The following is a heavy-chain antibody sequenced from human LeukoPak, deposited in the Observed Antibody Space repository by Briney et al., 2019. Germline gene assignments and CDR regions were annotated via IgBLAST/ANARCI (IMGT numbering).Heavy chain of an antibody. D-gene: IGHD3-22*01. CDR1: GDTFTGYY. V-gene: IGHV1-2*02. Sequence: ASVKVSCKASGDTFTGYYMHWVRLAPGQGLEWIGWINVKTSATNYAQKFQGRVTMARDTSIRTVYMELSSLRSDDTALYYCARDSGYPYYFDFWGRGTLVTVSS. CDR3: ARDSGYPYYFDF. CDR2: INVKTSAT. J-gene: IGHJ4*02.